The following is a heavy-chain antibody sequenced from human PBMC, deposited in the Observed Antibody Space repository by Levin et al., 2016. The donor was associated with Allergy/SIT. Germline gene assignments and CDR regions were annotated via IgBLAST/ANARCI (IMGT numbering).Heavy chain of an antibody. Sequence: SETLSLTCAVYGGSFSDYYWTWIRQPPGKGLEWIGEINHSGSSNYNPSLKSRVTISLDTSKNQISLKVSSVTAADTAVYYCARGRRYGIRPSYMDVWDKGTTVTVSS. J-gene: IGHJ6*03. CDR2: INHSGSS. V-gene: IGHV4-34*01. D-gene: IGHD1-1*01. CDR3: ARGRRYGIRPSYMDV. CDR1: GGSFSDYY.